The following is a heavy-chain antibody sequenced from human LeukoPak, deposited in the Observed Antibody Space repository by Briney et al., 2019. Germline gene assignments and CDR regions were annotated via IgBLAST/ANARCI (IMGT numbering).Heavy chain of an antibody. Sequence: ASVKVSCKASGYTFSSYYMHWVRQAPGQGPEWMGLINPSGSITSYAQKFQGRVTMTRDTSTSTVYMELSSLRSEDTAVYYCARERDDYALDYWGQGTLVTVSS. V-gene: IGHV1-46*01. CDR1: GYTFSSYY. CDR3: ARERDDYALDY. J-gene: IGHJ4*02. D-gene: IGHD4/OR15-4a*01. CDR2: INPSGSIT.